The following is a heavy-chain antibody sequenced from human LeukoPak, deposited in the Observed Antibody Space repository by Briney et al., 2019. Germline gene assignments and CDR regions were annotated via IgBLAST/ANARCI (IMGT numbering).Heavy chain of an antibody. J-gene: IGHJ6*02. CDR3: ARGHRRSSWYLGMDV. V-gene: IGHV4-34*01. CDR2: IDHSGST. CDR1: GGSFSGYY. D-gene: IGHD6-13*01. Sequence: SETLSLTCAVSGGSFSGYYWSWIRQPPGKGLEWIGEIDHSGSTNYNPSLKSRVTISVDTSKNQFSLKLSSVTAADTAVYYCARGHRRSSWYLGMDVWGQGTTVTVSS.